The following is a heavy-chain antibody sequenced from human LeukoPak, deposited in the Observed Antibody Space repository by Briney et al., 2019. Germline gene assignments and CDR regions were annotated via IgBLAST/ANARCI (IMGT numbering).Heavy chain of an antibody. V-gene: IGHV3-23*01. CDR2: ISNGGYTT. CDR1: GFIFDDFA. Sequence: GGSLRLSCAASGFIFDDFAMIWVRQAPGKGLEWVSTISNGGYTTYYADSVEGRFSISRDNSKNTVYLQMDSLGAEDTALHYCVKDKGSSYCGSGGCFGPRSAIFDYWGQGTLVTVSS. D-gene: IGHD2-21*01. J-gene: IGHJ4*02. CDR3: VKDKGSSYCGSGGCFGPRSAIFDY.